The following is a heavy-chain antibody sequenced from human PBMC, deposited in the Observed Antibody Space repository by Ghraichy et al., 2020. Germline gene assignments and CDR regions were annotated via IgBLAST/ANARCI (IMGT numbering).Heavy chain of an antibody. J-gene: IGHJ4*02. V-gene: IGHV1-69*13. D-gene: IGHD6-19*01. CDR1: RAPFSSSV. Sequence: SVKVSCKTSRAPFSSSVISWVRQAPVQGIEWMGGIIPIFGTANYAQKFQGRVTITADESTSTAYMELSSLRSEDTAVYYCAREVGLDDYWGQVTLVTVSS. CDR3: AREVGLDDY. CDR2: IIPIFGTA.